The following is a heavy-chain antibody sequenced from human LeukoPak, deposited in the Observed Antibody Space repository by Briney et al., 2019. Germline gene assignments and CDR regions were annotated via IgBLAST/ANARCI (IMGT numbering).Heavy chain of an antibody. CDR1: GGSVSSGDYY. CDR3: ARVTCSGGSCYSFDY. CDR2: IYHSGGT. D-gene: IGHD2-15*01. J-gene: IGHJ4*02. Sequence: SETLSLTCTVSGGSVSSGDYYWSWIRQPPGKGLEWIGYIYHSGGTYYNPPLKSRVTISVDTSKNRFSLKLTSVTAADTAVYYCARVTCSGGSCYSFDYWGQGTLVTVSS. V-gene: IGHV4-30-4*01.